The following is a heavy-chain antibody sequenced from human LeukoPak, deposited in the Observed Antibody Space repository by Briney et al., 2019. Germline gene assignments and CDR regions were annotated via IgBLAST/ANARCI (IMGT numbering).Heavy chain of an antibody. D-gene: IGHD3-10*01. Sequence: GGSLRLSCAASGFTVSSNYMSWVRQAPGKGLEWVSVVYSGGSTYYADSVKGRFTISRDNSKNTLYLQMNSLRAEDTAVYYCSYYYGSEEYYFDYWGQGTLVTVSS. CDR2: VYSGGST. J-gene: IGHJ4*02. CDR3: SYYYGSEEYYFDY. CDR1: GFTVSSNY. V-gene: IGHV3-66*01.